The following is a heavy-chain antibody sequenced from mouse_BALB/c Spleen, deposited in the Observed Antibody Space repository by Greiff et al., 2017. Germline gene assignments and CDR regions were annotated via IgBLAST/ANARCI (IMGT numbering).Heavy chain of an antibody. CDR3: ARTTIGTTDYAMDY. CDR1: GYTFTSYW. J-gene: IGHJ4*01. Sequence: QVQLQQSGAELVKPGASVKLSCKASGYTFTSYWMHWVKQRPGQGLEWIGEINPSNGRTNYNEKFKSKATLTVDKSSSTAYMQLSSLTSEDSAVYYCARTTIGTTDYAMDYWGQGTSVTVSS. V-gene: IGHV1S81*02. CDR2: INPSNGRT. D-gene: IGHD2-14*01.